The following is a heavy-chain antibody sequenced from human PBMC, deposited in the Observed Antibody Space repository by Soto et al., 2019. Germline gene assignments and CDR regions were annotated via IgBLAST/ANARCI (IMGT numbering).Heavy chain of an antibody. D-gene: IGHD3-9*01. J-gene: IGHJ5*02. CDR1: GDSIRSYY. Sequence: KTSETLSLTCSVSGDSIRSYYWTWVRQSPGKGLEWIGYIYYSGSTNYNPSLKSRISLSVDTSKNQFSLKLNSVTAADTAVYYCARMASYDINWFDPWGQGTLVTVSS. V-gene: IGHV4-59*01. CDR2: IYYSGST. CDR3: ARMASYDINWFDP.